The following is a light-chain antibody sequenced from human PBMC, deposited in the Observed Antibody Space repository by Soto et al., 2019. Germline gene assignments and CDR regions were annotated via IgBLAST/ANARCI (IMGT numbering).Light chain of an antibody. CDR3: QESYSSLWGT. Sequence: DIQITQSPSSLSASVGDRVTITCHTSQNVNTYLNWYQQKPGKAPKLLIYGASNLRSEVPLRFSGSGSGTDFTLTISSLEPEDFATYYCQESYSSLWGTCGQGTKVDIK. CDR2: GAS. J-gene: IGKJ1*01. V-gene: IGKV1-39*01. CDR1: QNVNTY.